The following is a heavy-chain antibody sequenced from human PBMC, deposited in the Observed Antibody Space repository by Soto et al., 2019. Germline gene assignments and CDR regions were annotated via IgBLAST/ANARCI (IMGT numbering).Heavy chain of an antibody. V-gene: IGHV4-31*03. CDR2: IYYSGST. Sequence: QVQLQESGPGLVKPSQTLSLTCTVSGASMSSGGYYWTWIRQSPGKGLEWIGYIYYSGSTYYTPSLESRVAISLDTSRSQFSLTLHSVTAADTAIYYCARDRHNNFFDPWGQGTLVTVSS. CDR3: ARDRHNNFFDP. D-gene: IGHD6-6*01. J-gene: IGHJ5*02. CDR1: GASMSSGGYY.